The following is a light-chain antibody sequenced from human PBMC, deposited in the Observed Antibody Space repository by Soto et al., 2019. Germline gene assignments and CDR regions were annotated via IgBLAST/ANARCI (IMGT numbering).Light chain of an antibody. CDR2: GAS. Sequence: EIVLTQSPGTLSLSPGERATLSCRASQDVTSTYLAWYQQKPGQAPRLLIYGASSRATGIPDRFSGSGSGTDFTRTISILEPGDFAVYYCQQYGGSPPTYTFGQGTKLEIK. CDR3: QQYGGSPPTYT. CDR1: QDVTSTY. V-gene: IGKV3-20*01. J-gene: IGKJ2*01.